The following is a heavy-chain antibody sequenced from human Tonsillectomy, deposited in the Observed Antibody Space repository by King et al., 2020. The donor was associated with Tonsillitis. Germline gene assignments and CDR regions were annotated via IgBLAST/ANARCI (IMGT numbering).Heavy chain of an antibody. D-gene: IGHD6-19*01. CDR2: IYPGDSDT. CDR1: GYTFSNYY. CDR3: ARQGRSGGWLF. V-gene: IGHV5-51*01. Sequence: VQLVESGAEVKKPGESLRLSCKGLGYTFSNYYIGWVRQMPGKGLEWMGIIYPGDSDTRYSPSFQGQVTISVDKSISTTYLQWSGLKASDTAMYYCARQGRSGGWLFWGQGTLVTVSS. J-gene: IGHJ1*01.